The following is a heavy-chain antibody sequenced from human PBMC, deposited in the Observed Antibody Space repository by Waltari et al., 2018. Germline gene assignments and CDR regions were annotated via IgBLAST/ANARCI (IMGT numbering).Heavy chain of an antibody. D-gene: IGHD4-17*01. CDR2: IYGGGST. V-gene: IGHV3-66*01. Sequence: EVQLVESGGGLVQPGGSLRLACAASGRSVRDNYMGWVRQAPGKGLEWVSVIYGGGSTNYADSGKGRFTISRDNSKNTVHLQMNSLRAEDTAVYYCARDWNGDYVVENWGQGTLVTVSS. J-gene: IGHJ4*02. CDR3: ARDWNGDYVVEN. CDR1: GRSVRDNY.